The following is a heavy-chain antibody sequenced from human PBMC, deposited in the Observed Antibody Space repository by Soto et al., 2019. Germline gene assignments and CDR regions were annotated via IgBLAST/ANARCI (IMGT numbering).Heavy chain of an antibody. CDR1: GGTFRSYA. Sequence: QVQLVQSGAEVKKPGSSVKVSCKASGGTFRSYAITWVRQAPGQGLEWMGGIIPIFGTANYAQKFQGRVTITADESTSTAYMELSSLRSEDTAVYYCARDSGYCGGDCYSLVHWGQGTLVTVSS. J-gene: IGHJ4*02. CDR2: IIPIFGTA. V-gene: IGHV1-69*12. CDR3: ARDSGYCGGDCYSLVH. D-gene: IGHD2-21*02.